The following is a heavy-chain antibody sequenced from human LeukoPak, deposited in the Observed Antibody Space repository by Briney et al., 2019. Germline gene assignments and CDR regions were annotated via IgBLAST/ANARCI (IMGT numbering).Heavy chain of an antibody. J-gene: IGHJ4*02. CDR2: IYSGGST. D-gene: IGHD1-14*01. Sequence: GGSLRLSCAVSGFAVRATYMSWVRQAPGKGLEWVSGIYSGGSTYYADSVKGRFTIYRDNSKNTLYLQMNSLRVDDTAVYYCASKMEPSAEKGLGFWGQGTLVTVSS. CDR1: GFAVRATY. CDR3: ASKMEPSAEKGLGF. V-gene: IGHV3-53*01.